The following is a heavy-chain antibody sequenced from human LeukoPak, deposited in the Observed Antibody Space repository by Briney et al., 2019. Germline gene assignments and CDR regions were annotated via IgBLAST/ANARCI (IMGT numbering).Heavy chain of an antibody. CDR2: IIPIFGTA. J-gene: IGHJ4*02. Sequence: ASVNVSSTASGGTFSIYAISWVRQAPGQGLEWMGGIIPIFGTANYAQKFQGRVTITADKSTSTAYMELSSLRSEDTAVYYCARMGIQLTFDYWGQGTLVTVSS. D-gene: IGHD5-18*01. CDR1: GGTFSIYA. V-gene: IGHV1-69*06. CDR3: ARMGIQLTFDY.